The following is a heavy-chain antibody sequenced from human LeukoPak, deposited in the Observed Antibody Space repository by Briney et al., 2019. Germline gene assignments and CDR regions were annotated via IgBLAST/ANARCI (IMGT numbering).Heavy chain of an antibody. CDR2: INHSGST. CDR1: GGSFSGYY. D-gene: IGHD6-6*01. V-gene: IGHV4-34*01. Sequence: SETLSLTCAVYGGSFSGYYWSWIRQPPGKGLEWIGEINHSGSTNYNPSLKSRVTISVDTSKNQFSLKLSSVTAADTAVYYCARGGSSIAARPRAGGVYYSGQGTLVTVSS. J-gene: IGHJ4*02. CDR3: ARGGSSIAARPRAGGVYY.